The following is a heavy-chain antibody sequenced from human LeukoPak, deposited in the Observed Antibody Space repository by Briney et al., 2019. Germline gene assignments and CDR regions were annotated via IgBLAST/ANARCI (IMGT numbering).Heavy chain of an antibody. Sequence: PSETLSLTCTVSGGSINNYCWNWIRQPPGKGLEWIGYIYYGGDTNYNPSLKSRVTISADTSKNQFSLKLNSVTAADTAVYYCARGGRSSWYNWFDPWGQGTLVTVSS. CDR1: GGSINNYC. V-gene: IGHV4-59*01. CDR3: ARGGRSSWYNWFDP. J-gene: IGHJ5*02. CDR2: IYYGGDT. D-gene: IGHD6-13*01.